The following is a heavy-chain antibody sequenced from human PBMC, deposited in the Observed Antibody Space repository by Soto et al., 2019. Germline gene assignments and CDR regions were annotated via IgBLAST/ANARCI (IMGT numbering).Heavy chain of an antibody. D-gene: IGHD2-2*01. V-gene: IGHV3-23*01. CDR2: ISGSGGST. CDR3: ARGSCSSTSCYRVNWFDP. J-gene: IGHJ5*02. CDR1: GFTFSSYA. Sequence: WGSLRLSCAASGFTFSSYAMSWVRQAPGKGLGWVSAISGSGGSTYYADPVKGRFTISRDNSKNTLYLQMNSLRAEDTAVYYCARGSCSSTSCYRVNWFDPWGQGTLVTVSS.